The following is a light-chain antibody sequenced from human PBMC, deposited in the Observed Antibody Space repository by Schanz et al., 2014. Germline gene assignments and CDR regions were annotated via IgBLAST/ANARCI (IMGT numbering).Light chain of an antibody. Sequence: QSVLTQPASVSGSPGHSISISCTGTSSDVGGYNYVSWCQQHPGKAPKLIIYDVSDRPSGVPDRFSGSKSGNTASLTVSGLQADDEADYYCCSYAGRSLIFGGGTKLTVL. CDR3: CSYAGRSLI. CDR2: DVS. J-gene: IGLJ2*01. V-gene: IGLV2-14*03. CDR1: SSDVGGYNY.